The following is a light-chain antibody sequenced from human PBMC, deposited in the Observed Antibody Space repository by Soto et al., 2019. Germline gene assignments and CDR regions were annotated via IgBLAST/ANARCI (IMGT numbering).Light chain of an antibody. CDR1: QSVVTNY. Sequence: EVVLTQSPATLYLSPGEGATLSCRASQSVVTNYLAWYQQKPGQAPRLLIYGASTRATGIPDRFGGSGSGTVFTLTISRLEPEDFAVYYCQQYGRSPLTFGGGTKVDIK. V-gene: IGKV3-20*01. CDR3: QQYGRSPLT. CDR2: GAS. J-gene: IGKJ4*01.